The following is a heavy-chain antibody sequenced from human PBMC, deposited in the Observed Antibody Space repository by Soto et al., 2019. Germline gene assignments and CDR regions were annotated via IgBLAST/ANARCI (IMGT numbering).Heavy chain of an antibody. J-gene: IGHJ5*02. Sequence: ASVKVSCKASGYTFTSYGISWVRQAPGQGLEWMGWISAYNGNTNYAQKLQGRVTMTTDTSTSTAYMELRSLRSDDTAMYYCARDGYGIFGGGWFDPWGQGTLVTVSS. V-gene: IGHV1-18*01. D-gene: IGHD3-3*01. CDR1: GYTFTSYG. CDR3: ARDGYGIFGGGWFDP. CDR2: ISAYNGNT.